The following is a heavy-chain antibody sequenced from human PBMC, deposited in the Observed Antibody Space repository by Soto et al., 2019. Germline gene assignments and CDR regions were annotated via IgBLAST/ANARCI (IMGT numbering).Heavy chain of an antibody. CDR2: ISGSGGST. D-gene: IGHD2-21*01. CDR1: GFTFSSYA. Sequence: GGSLRLSCAASGFTFSSYAMSWVRQAPGKGLEWVSAISGSGGSTYYADSVKGRFTISRDNSKNTLYLQMNSLRAEDTAVYYCANIRHPGFAFDIWGQGTMVTVSS. J-gene: IGHJ3*02. V-gene: IGHV3-23*01. CDR3: ANIRHPGFAFDI.